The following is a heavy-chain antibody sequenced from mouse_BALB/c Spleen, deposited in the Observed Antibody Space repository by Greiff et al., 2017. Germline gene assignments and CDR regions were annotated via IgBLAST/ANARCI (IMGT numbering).Heavy chain of an antibody. CDR2: ISTYYGDA. Sequence: QVQLKESGAELVRPGVSVKISCKGSGYTFTDYAMHWVKQSHAKSLEWIGVISTYYGDASYNQKFKGKATMTVDKSSSTAYMELARLTSEDSAIYYCERRDYGREYFDYWGQGTTLTVSS. V-gene: IGHV1S137*01. J-gene: IGHJ2*01. D-gene: IGHD1-1*01. CDR1: GYTFTDYA. CDR3: ERRDYGREYFDY.